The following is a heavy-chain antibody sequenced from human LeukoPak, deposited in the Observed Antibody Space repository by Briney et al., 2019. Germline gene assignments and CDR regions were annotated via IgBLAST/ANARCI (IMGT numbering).Heavy chain of an antibody. D-gene: IGHD2-2*01. CDR1: GFTVSNNY. Sequence: GGSLRLSCAASGFTVSNNYMSWVRQAPGKGLEWVSVIYSGGSTYYADSVKGRFTISRDNSKNTLYLQMNSLRAEDTAVYYCARASSHCSSTSCYIGYWGQGTLVTVSS. V-gene: IGHV3-53*01. CDR3: ARASSHCSSTSCYIGY. CDR2: IYSGGST. J-gene: IGHJ4*02.